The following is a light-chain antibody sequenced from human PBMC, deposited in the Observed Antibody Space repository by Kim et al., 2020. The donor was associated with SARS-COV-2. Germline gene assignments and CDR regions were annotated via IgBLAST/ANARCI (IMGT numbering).Light chain of an antibody. V-gene: IGKV1-39*01. CDR2: AAS. CDR3: QQSYSTPFT. J-gene: IGKJ3*01. Sequence: ASVGDRVTITCRASQSISTYLNWYQQKPGNAPKVLIHAASSLQSGVQSRFSGSGSGTDFTLTISSLQPEDFATYYCQQSYSTPFTFGPGTKVDIK. CDR1: QSISTY.